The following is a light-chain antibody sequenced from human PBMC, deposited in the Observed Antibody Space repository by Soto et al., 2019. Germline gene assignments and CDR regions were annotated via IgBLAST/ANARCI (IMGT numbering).Light chain of an antibody. CDR2: DAS. CDR3: QQYNSYQLT. V-gene: IGKV1-5*01. Sequence: DIQMTQSPSTLSASVGDRVTITCRASQSISSWLAWYQQKPGKAPKLLIYDASSLESGVPSRFSGSGSGTAVTRTISSLQPDDFATYYCQQYNSYQLTFGGGNKVEIK. CDR1: QSISSW. J-gene: IGKJ4*01.